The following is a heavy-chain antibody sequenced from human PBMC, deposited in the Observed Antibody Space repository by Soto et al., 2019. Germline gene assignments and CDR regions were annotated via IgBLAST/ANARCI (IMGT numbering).Heavy chain of an antibody. CDR1: GYTFTTYT. V-gene: IGHV1-3*05. CDR2: INAGNGNT. D-gene: IGHD5-12*01. J-gene: IGHJ4*02. CDR3: ARDGYNYAFDY. Sequence: QVQLVQSGAEEKKPGASVKVSCKASGYTFTTYTLHWVRQAPGQRLEWMGWINAGNGNTKYSQKFQGRITLTRDTSESTAYMELSSLRSEDTAVYYCARDGYNYAFDYWGQGTLVTVSS.